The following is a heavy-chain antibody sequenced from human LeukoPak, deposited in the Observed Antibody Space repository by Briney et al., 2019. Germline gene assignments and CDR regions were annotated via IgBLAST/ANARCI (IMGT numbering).Heavy chain of an antibody. V-gene: IGHV3-53*01. CDR1: GFTISSNY. CDR2: ISDGGST. Sequence: HPGGSLRLSCAASGFTISSNYMNWVRQAPGKGLDWVSVISDGGSTYYADSVRGRFTISRDNSKNTLFLQMNSLRVEDTAVYYCARSLSSRFSGPRRPYYFDSWGQGTLVTVSS. CDR3: ARSLSSRFSGPRRPYYFDS. D-gene: IGHD3-16*02. J-gene: IGHJ4*02.